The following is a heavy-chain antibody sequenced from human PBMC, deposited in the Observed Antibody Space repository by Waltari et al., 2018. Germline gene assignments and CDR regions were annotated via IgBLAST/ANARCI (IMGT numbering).Heavy chain of an antibody. Sequence: QVQLVQSGAEVKKPGSSVKVSCKASGGTFSSYAISWVRQPPGQGLEWMGGIIPIFGTANYAQKFQGRVTITADKSTSTAYMELSSLRSEDTAVYYCARGHSGSYSLMDYYYYMDVWGKGTTVTVSS. CDR2: IIPIFGTA. V-gene: IGHV1-69*14. J-gene: IGHJ6*03. CDR3: ARGHSGSYSLMDYYYYMDV. CDR1: GGTFSSYA. D-gene: IGHD1-26*01.